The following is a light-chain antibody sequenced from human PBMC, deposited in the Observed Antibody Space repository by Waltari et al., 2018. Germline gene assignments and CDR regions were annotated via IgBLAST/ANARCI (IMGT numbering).Light chain of an antibody. Sequence: QLVLTQSPSASASLGASVKLTCTLSSGHSSYAIAGHQQQPEKGPRYLMKLNSDGSHSKGDGIPDRFSGSSSGAERYLTISSLQSEDEADYYCQTWGTGKVFGGGTKLTVL. CDR2: LNSDGSH. CDR3: QTWGTGKV. V-gene: IGLV4-69*01. J-gene: IGLJ3*02. CDR1: SGHSSYA.